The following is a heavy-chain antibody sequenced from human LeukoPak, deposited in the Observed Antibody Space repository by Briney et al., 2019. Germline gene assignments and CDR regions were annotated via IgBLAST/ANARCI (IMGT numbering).Heavy chain of an antibody. Sequence: PSQTLSLTCTVSGASITSDIFYWNWLRQSPGKGLEWIGAIHNSRGTSSNPSLESRLTISVDPSENKFFLKMTSAPDADTATYYCGKVGGNTNSWGKGTLVTVSS. D-gene: IGHD4-23*01. CDR1: GASITSDIFY. J-gene: IGHJ4*02. CDR2: IHNSRGT. V-gene: IGHV4-30-4*01. CDR3: GKVGGNTNS.